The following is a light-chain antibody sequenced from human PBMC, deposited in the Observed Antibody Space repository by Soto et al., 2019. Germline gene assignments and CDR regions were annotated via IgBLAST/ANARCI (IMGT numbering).Light chain of an antibody. V-gene: IGLV2-14*01. CDR2: EVT. Sequence: QSVLTQPASVSGSPGQSITISCTGTSSDVGGYSFVSWYQQHPGKAPKLMTYEVTNRPSGVSNRFSGSKSANTASLTISGLQPEDEADYYCCSYTSSGTLVFGGGTKLTVL. CDR1: SSDVGGYSF. CDR3: CSYTSSGTLV. J-gene: IGLJ2*01.